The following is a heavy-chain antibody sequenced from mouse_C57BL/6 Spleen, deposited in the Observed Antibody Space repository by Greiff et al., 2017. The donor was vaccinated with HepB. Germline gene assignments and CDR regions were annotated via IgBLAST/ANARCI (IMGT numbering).Heavy chain of an antibody. Sequence: DVQLQESGPGLVKPSQSLSLTCSVTGYSITSGYYWNWIRQFPGNKLEWMGYISYDGSNNYNPSLKNRISITRDTSKNQFFLKLNSVTTEDTATYYCARGRDYYGSSPWWGQGTSVTVSS. CDR1: GYSITSGYY. D-gene: IGHD1-1*01. CDR3: ARGRDYYGSSPW. CDR2: ISYDGSN. J-gene: IGHJ4*01. V-gene: IGHV3-6*01.